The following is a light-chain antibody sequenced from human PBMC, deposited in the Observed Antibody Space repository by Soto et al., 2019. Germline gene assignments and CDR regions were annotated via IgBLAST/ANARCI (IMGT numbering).Light chain of an antibody. CDR2: YVT. J-gene: IGLJ1*01. CDR1: SSDIGGYNY. V-gene: IGLV2-14*03. CDR3: SSHTSTASYV. Sequence: QSALTQPASVSGSPGQSITISCTGTSSDIGGYNYVSWYQQHPGKAPKLIINYVTNRPSGVSNRFSGSKSGNTASLTISGLQADDEGDYYCSSHTSTASYVFGTGIKLTVL.